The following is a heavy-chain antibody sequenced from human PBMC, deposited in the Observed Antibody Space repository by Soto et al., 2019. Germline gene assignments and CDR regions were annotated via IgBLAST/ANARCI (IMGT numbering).Heavy chain of an antibody. CDR2: IYYSGST. J-gene: IGHJ4*02. V-gene: IGHV4-31*03. CDR3: ARGRTSSPTPGDY. D-gene: IGHD2-2*01. CDR1: GGSISSGGYY. Sequence: QVQLQESGPGLVKPSQTLSLTCTVSGGSISSGGYYWSWIRQHPVKGLEWSGYIYYSGSTYYNPSLKSRVTILVDTSKNQFSLKLSSVTAADTAVYYCARGRTSSPTPGDYWGQGTLVTVSS.